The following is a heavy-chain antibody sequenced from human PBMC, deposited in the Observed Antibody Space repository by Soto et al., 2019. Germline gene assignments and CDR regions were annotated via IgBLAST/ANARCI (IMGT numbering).Heavy chain of an antibody. D-gene: IGHD3-10*01. Sequence: ASVKVSCKTSGYTFTDYYIHWVRQVPGQGLEWMGYINPNTGGTKYGKKFQGWVTMTRDTSISTAYMELSRLKSDDTAVYYCARSLYYYDFFVYWGQGTLVTVTS. CDR1: GYTFTDYY. J-gene: IGHJ4*02. CDR3: ARSLYYYDFFVY. CDR2: INPNTGGT. V-gene: IGHV1-2*04.